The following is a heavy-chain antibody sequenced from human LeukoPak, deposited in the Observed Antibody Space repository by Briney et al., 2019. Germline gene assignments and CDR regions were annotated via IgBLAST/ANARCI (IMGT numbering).Heavy chain of an antibody. J-gene: IGHJ5*01. Sequence: PSETLSLTCSVSGDSIGSYYWTWIRQSPGKGLEWIGYIYYGGCTNYSPSLKSRVSISVDTSHNQFSLQLRSVSAADTAIYYCARGRARDGSYPWFDSWGQGTLVTVSS. CDR3: ARGRARDGSYPWFDS. V-gene: IGHV4-59*01. D-gene: IGHD3-16*02. CDR2: IYYGGCT. CDR1: GDSIGSYY.